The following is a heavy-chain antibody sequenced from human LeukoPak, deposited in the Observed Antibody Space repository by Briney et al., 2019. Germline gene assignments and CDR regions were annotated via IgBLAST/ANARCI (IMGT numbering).Heavy chain of an antibody. V-gene: IGHV1-2*02. CDR1: GYSFSDNY. CDR3: ARAGGRNWFDP. CDR2: ISPNSGDT. Sequence: WASVKVSCKASGYSFSDNYMYWVRQAPGQGLEWMGWISPNSGDTNYAQNFQGRVTMTRDTSISTVYMELSRLRSDDTAVYYCARAGGRNWFDPWGQGTLVTVSS. D-gene: IGHD3-16*01. J-gene: IGHJ5*02.